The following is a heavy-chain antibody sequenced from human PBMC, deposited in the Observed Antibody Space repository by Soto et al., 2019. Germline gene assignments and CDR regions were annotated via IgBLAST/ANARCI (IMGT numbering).Heavy chain of an antibody. CDR1: GFTFNNAW. CDR2: IKSKTDGGTT. V-gene: IGHV3-15*01. Sequence: VGSLRLSCAASGFTFNNAWMSWGRQAPGKGLEWVGRIKSKTDGGTTDYAAPVKGRFTISRDYSKKTLYLQMNSLKTEDTAVYYCTKADGSGSYVSADWGQGTLVTSP. CDR3: TKADGSGSYVSAD. D-gene: IGHD3-10*01. J-gene: IGHJ4*02.